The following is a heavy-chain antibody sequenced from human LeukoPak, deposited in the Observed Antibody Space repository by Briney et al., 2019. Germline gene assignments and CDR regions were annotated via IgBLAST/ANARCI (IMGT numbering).Heavy chain of an antibody. CDR2: IYSGGST. V-gene: IGHV3-53*01. Sequence: GGSLRLSCAASGFTVSSNYMSWVRQAPGKGLEWVSVIYSGGSTYYADSVKGRFTISRDNSKNTLYLQMNSLRAEDTAVYYCARHVRVGRDFYYFMDVWGKGTTVTISS. D-gene: IGHD2-15*01. CDR3: ARHVRVGRDFYYFMDV. CDR1: GFTVSSNY. J-gene: IGHJ6*03.